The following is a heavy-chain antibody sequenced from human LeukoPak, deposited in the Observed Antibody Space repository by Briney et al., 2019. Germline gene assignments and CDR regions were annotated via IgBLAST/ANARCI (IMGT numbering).Heavy chain of an antibody. J-gene: IGHJ4*02. CDR2: ISYEGSNK. Sequence: GGSLRLSCVASGFTFSSYAMHWVRQAPGKGLEWVAVISYEGSNKYYADSVKGRFTISRDNSKNTLYLQMNSLRAEDTAVYYCARDLRKSGYYDYWGQGTLVPVSS. CDR1: GFTFSSYA. CDR3: ARDLRKSGYYDY. V-gene: IGHV3-30-3*01. D-gene: IGHD3-22*01.